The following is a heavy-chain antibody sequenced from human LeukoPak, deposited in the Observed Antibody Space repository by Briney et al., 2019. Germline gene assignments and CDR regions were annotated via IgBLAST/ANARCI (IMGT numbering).Heavy chain of an antibody. D-gene: IGHD1-26*01. J-gene: IGHJ4*02. V-gene: IGHV4-59*01. CDR3: ARGDSGSYSSYFDY. CDR2: IYYSGST. Sequence: SETLSLTCTVSGGSISSYYWSWIRQPPGKGLEWIGYIYYSGSTNYNPSLKSRVTLSVDTSKNQFTLKLSSVTAADTAVYYCARGDSGSYSSYFDYWGQGTLVTVSS. CDR1: GGSISSYY.